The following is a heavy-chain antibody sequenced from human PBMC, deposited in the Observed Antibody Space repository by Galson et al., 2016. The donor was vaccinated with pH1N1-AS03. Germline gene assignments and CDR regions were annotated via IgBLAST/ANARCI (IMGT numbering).Heavy chain of an antibody. D-gene: IGHD2-2*01. CDR3: VRDSNAWSFDY. Sequence: SLRLSCAASGFSFNSYGIHWVRQAPGKGLEWVTFMWHDGIAKRYADSVKGRSAISRDSSKTLVYLQMNSPRSEDTGVYYCVRDSNAWSFDYWGQGALVTVSS. CDR1: GFSFNSYG. CDR2: MWHDGIAK. V-gene: IGHV3-30*02. J-gene: IGHJ4*02.